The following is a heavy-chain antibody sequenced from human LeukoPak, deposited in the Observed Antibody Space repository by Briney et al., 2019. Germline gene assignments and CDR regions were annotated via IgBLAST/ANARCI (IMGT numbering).Heavy chain of an antibody. Sequence: LPGGSLRLSCAASGFTFSSYAMHWVRQAPGKGLEWVAVISYDGSNKYYADSVKGRFTISRGNSKNTLYLQMNSLRAEDTAVYYCARDGGYGDYAFDRWGQGTLVTVSS. CDR2: ISYDGSNK. CDR1: GFTFSSYA. CDR3: ARDGGYGDYAFDR. D-gene: IGHD4-17*01. V-gene: IGHV3-30-3*01. J-gene: IGHJ5*02.